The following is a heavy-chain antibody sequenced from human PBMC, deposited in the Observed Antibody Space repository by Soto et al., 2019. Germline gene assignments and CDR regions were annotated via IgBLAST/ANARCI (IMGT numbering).Heavy chain of an antibody. J-gene: IGHJ4*01. CDR1: GFIFSDYE. CDR2: IGKSGYPI. V-gene: IGHV3-48*03. Sequence: GGSLRLSCAASGFIFSDYEMNWVRQAPGKGLEWVSFIGKSGYPIYYTDSVKGRFTMSRDNAKYSLTLQMDSLRAEDTAVYYCARDSGYGSGTSVNHYLDYWGHGTLVTVSS. CDR3: ARDSGYGSGTSVNHYLDY. D-gene: IGHD3-10*01.